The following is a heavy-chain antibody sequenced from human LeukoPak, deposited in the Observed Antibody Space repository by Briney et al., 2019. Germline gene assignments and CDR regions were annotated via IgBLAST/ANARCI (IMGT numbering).Heavy chain of an antibody. D-gene: IGHD3-3*01. CDR3: ARDKDYDFWSGTKGYFDY. Sequence: SETLSLTCTVSGYSISSDYYWGWVRQPPGKGLEWIGSIYHSGSTYYNPSLKSRVTISVDKSKNQFSLKLSSVTAADTAVYYCARDKDYDFWSGTKGYFDYWGQGTLVTVSS. CDR1: GYSISSDYY. CDR2: IYHSGST. J-gene: IGHJ4*02. V-gene: IGHV4-38-2*02.